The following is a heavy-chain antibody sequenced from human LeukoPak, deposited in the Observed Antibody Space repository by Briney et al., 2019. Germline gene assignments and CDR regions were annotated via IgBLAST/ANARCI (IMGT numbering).Heavy chain of an antibody. CDR2: INPNSGGT. J-gene: IGHJ4*02. D-gene: IGHD2-15*01. Sequence: GASVKVSCKASGYTFTGYYMHWVRQAPGQGLEWMGWINPNSGGTNYAQKFQGRVTMIRDTSISTAYMELSRLRSDDTAVYYCATIAGYCSGGSCFGKPEYFDYWGQGTLVTVSS. V-gene: IGHV1-2*02. CDR1: GYTFTGYY. CDR3: ATIAGYCSGGSCFGKPEYFDY.